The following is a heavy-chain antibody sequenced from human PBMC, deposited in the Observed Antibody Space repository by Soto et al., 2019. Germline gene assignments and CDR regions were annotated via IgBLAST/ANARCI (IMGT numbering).Heavy chain of an antibody. D-gene: IGHD3-16*01. V-gene: IGHV4-34*01. J-gene: IGHJ5*02. Sequence: QVQLQQWGAGLLKPSETLSLTCAVYGGSFSGYYWSWIRQPLGKGLEWIGESNHCGSTNYNPSLKTRVTISVDPYRNQIALSLSSVAASDTAVYYCARGWRGRFDPWGQGTTVTVSS. CDR1: GGSFSGYY. CDR3: ARGWRGRFDP. CDR2: SNHCGST.